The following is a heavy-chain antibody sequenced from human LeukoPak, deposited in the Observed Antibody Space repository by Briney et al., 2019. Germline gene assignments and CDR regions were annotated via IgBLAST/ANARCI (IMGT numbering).Heavy chain of an antibody. CDR2: MNPNSGNT. V-gene: IGHV1-8*01. Sequence: ASVKVSCKASGYTFTSYDINWVRQATGQGLEWMGWMNPNSGNTGYAQKFQGRVTMTRNTSISTAYMELSSLRSEDTAVYYCARGLKDDYVWGSYRCATGGNWFDPWGQGTLVTVSS. CDR3: ARGLKDDYVWGSYRCATGGNWFDP. CDR1: GYTFTSYD. J-gene: IGHJ5*02. D-gene: IGHD3-16*02.